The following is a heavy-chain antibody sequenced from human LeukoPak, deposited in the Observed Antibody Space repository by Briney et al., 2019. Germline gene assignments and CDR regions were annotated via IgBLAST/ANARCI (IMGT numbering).Heavy chain of an antibody. J-gene: IGHJ6*02. V-gene: IGHV3-23*01. CDR2: ISGCGGRT. CDR3: AKDFGIYDSGGYADGMDF. Sequence: GGSLRLSCAASVFPFSSYAMSGVRHAPGEGVEWVSAISGCGGRTYYADSVKRRFTISRDNSKNTLYLQMNSLSAEDTAVYFCAKDFGIYDSGGYADGMDFWGQGTTVTVSS. CDR1: VFPFSSYA. D-gene: IGHD3-22*01.